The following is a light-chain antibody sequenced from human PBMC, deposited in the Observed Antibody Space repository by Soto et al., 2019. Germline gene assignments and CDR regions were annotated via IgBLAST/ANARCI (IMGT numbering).Light chain of an antibody. CDR3: QQYQNWPA. CDR2: GSA. Sequence: EIVMTQSPATLSVSPGERATLSCRASQSVFSSLAWFQQRPGQAPRTLIYGSATRATGIPARFSGSGSGTEFTLTISSLQSEDYAVDYCQQYQNWPAFGQGTKVDIK. V-gene: IGKV3-15*01. J-gene: IGKJ1*01. CDR1: QSVFSS.